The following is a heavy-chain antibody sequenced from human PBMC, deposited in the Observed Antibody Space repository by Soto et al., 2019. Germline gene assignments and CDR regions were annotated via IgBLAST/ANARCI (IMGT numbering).Heavy chain of an antibody. CDR2: IFSNDEN. D-gene: IGHD6-25*01. CDR3: ARTLGYSSEPDWFDP. V-gene: IGHV2-26*01. Sequence: SGPTLVNPTETLTLTCTGSGFSLSNARMGVSWIRQPPGKALEWLAHIFSNDENSYSTSLKSRLTISKDTSKSQVVLTMTNMDPVDTATYYCARTLGYSSEPDWFDPWGQGTLVTVSS. CDR1: GFSLSNARMG. J-gene: IGHJ5*02.